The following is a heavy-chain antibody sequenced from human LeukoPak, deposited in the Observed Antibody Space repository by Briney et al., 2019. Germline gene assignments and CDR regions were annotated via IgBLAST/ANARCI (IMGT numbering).Heavy chain of an antibody. CDR2: ISWNSGSK. CDR3: ARGEAYYDFWSGYYPDF. V-gene: IGHV3-9*01. Sequence: PGRSLRLSCAASGFTFDEYAMHWVRQAPGKGLEWVSGISWNSGSKGYAGSVKGRFTISRDNAKNSLYLQMNSLRAEDTAVYYCARGEAYYDFWSGYYPDFWGQGTLVTVSS. CDR1: GFTFDEYA. J-gene: IGHJ4*02. D-gene: IGHD3-3*01.